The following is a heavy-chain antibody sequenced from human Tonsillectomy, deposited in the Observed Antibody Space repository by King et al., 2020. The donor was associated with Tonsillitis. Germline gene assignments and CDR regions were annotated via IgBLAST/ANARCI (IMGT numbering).Heavy chain of an antibody. CDR3: AGGVGATRFDY. D-gene: IGHD1-26*01. Sequence: QLQESGPGLVKPSETLSLTCTVSGGSISSYYWSWIRQPPGKGLEWIGFISHSGSTNYNPSLKSRVTISVDTSKNQFSLRLRTVTAADTAVYYCAGGVGATRFDYWGQGTLVIVSS. CDR1: GGSISSYY. V-gene: IGHV4-59*08. J-gene: IGHJ4*02. CDR2: ISHSGST.